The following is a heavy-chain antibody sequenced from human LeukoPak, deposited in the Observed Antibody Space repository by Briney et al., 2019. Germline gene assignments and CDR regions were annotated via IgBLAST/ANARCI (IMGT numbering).Heavy chain of an antibody. Sequence: PGGSLRLSCAASGFTFRSYSMNWVRQAPGKGLEWVSSISSSSSFIYYADSVKGRFTSSRDNAKNSLYLQMTSLRAEDTAVYYCAREAVAGTSDYWGQGTLVTISS. CDR1: GFTFRSYS. V-gene: IGHV3-21*01. CDR3: AREAVAGTSDY. J-gene: IGHJ4*02. CDR2: ISSSSSFI. D-gene: IGHD6-19*01.